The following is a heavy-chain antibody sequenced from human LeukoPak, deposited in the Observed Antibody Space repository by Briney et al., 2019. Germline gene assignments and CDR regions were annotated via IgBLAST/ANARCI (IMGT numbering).Heavy chain of an antibody. V-gene: IGHV4-39*01. J-gene: IGHJ4*02. Sequence: SETLSLTCTVSGGSISSSSYYWGWIRQPPGKGLEWIGSIYYSGSTYYNPSLKSRVTISVDTSKNQFSLKLSSVTAADTAVYYCARQTWIELWHFDYWGQGALVTVSS. CDR1: GGSISSSSYY. CDR2: IYYSGST. CDR3: ARQTWIELWHFDY. D-gene: IGHD5-18*01.